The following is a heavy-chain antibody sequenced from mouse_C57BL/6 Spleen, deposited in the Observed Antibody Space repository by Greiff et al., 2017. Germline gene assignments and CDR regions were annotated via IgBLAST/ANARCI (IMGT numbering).Heavy chain of an antibody. CDR1: GYAFSSSW. D-gene: IGHD1-1*01. J-gene: IGHJ4*01. CDR3: AREVRYYDSSYSFYAMDY. Sequence: QVQLKESGPELVKPGASVKISCKASGYAFSSSWMNWVKQRHGKGLEWIGRIYPGDGATNYNGKFKGKATLTADKSSSTAYMQLRSLTSEDSAVYFCAREVRYYDSSYSFYAMDYWGQGTSETVSS. V-gene: IGHV1-82*01. CDR2: IYPGDGAT.